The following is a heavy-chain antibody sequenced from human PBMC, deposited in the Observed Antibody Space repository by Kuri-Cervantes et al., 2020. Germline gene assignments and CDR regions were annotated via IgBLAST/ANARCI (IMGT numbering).Heavy chain of an antibody. CDR3: ARDWNDGVGDYYYYGMDV. J-gene: IGHJ6*02. CDR2: ISAYNGNT. D-gene: IGHD1-1*01. CDR1: GYTFTSID. Sequence: ASVKVSCKASGYTFTSIDVKWVRQAPGQGLEWMGWISAYNGNTNYAQKLQGRVTMTTDTSTSTAYMELRSLRSDDTAVYYCARDWNDGVGDYYYYGMDVWGQGTTVTRSS. V-gene: IGHV1-18*01.